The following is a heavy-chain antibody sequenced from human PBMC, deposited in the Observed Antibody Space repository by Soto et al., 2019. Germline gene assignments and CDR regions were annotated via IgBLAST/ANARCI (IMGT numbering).Heavy chain of an antibody. CDR2: ISTNGGST. D-gene: IGHD3-22*01. Sequence: GGSLRLSCSASGFTFSSYAMHWVRQAPGKGLEYVSSISTNGGSTHYADSVKGRFTISRDNSKNTQYLQMSSLRADDTAVYYCVKGEYYYDSSGYYPFDYWGQGTVVTVS. V-gene: IGHV3-64D*06. CDR1: GFTFSSYA. CDR3: VKGEYYYDSSGYYPFDY. J-gene: IGHJ4*02.